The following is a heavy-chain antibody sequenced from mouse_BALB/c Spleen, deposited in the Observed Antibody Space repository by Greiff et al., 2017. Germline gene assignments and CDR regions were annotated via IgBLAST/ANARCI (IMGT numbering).Heavy chain of an antibody. D-gene: IGHD2-4*01. CDR2: INPDSSTI. CDR1: GFDFSRYW. V-gene: IGHV4-1*02. J-gene: IGHJ3*01. CDR3: ARPRSTMINGFAY. Sequence: EVKLMESGGGLVQPGGSLKLSCAASGFDFSRYWMSWVRQAPGKGLEWIGEINPDSSTINYTPSLKDKFIISRDNAKNTLYLHMSKVRSEDTALYYCARPRSTMINGFAYWGQGTLVTVSA.